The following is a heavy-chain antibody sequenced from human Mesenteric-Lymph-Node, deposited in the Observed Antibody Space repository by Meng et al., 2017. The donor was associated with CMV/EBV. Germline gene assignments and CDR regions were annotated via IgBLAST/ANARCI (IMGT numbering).Heavy chain of an antibody. D-gene: IGHD6-19*01. V-gene: IGHV3-64*02. Sequence: LSLTCAASGFTVSSVYMTWVRQAPGKGLEYVSAISYNEGNTYYADSVKGRFTISRDDSKNTLYLQMGSLRTEDMAVYYCARVSSSGSFDPWGQGTQVTVSS. CDR2: ISYNEGNT. J-gene: IGHJ5*02. CDR1: GFTVSSVY. CDR3: ARVSSSGSFDP.